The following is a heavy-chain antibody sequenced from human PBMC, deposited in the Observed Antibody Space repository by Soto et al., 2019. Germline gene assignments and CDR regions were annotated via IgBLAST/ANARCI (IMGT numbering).Heavy chain of an antibody. Sequence: GGSLRLSCTASGFTFGSFAMSWVRQAPGKGLEWVSVIGASGVTTFYADSVKGRFTISRDNPKSTLFLQMNSLRAEDTAAYYCAKVKWSNQYSFDSWGQGTLVTVSS. CDR3: AKVKWSNQYSFDS. D-gene: IGHD2-15*01. CDR1: GFTFGSFA. V-gene: IGHV3-23*01. J-gene: IGHJ4*02. CDR2: IGASGVTT.